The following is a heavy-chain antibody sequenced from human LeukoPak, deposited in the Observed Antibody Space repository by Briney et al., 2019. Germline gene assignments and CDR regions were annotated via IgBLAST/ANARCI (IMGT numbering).Heavy chain of an antibody. V-gene: IGHV4-4*07. CDR2: IYTSGGT. CDR1: GGSISSYY. D-gene: IGHD3/OR15-3a*01. J-gene: IGHJ4*02. CDR3: GRMIYIGASGTLVDY. Sequence: SETLSPTCTVSGGSISSYYWSWIRQPAGKGLEWIWRIYTSGGTNYNPSLKSRGTMSIDTSKSQFSMKLSSVIAADRAVYYCGRMIYIGASGTLVDYWGQATVVTVSS.